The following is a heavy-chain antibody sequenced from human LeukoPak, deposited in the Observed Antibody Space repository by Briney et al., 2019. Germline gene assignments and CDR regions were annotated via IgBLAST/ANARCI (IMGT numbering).Heavy chain of an antibody. V-gene: IGHV3-33*01. CDR1: GFSFSSYL. D-gene: IGHD2-15*01. CDR3: ARERLENCSDGSCPDALDI. Sequence: GGSLRLSCAASGFSFSSYLMHWVRQAPGKGLEWVALIGFDVSKIYYADSVKGRFTISRDNSKNTLYLQMNSLRDEDTAVYFCARERLENCSDGSCPDALDIWGRGTMVTISS. CDR2: IGFDVSKI. J-gene: IGHJ3*02.